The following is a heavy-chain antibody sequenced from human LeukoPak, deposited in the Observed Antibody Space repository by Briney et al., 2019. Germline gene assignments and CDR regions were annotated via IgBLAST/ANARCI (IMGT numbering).Heavy chain of an antibody. CDR2: IYYSGST. CDR3: ARGGQQLVHEKYYFDY. V-gene: IGHV4-31*03. Sequence: SETLSLTCTVSGGSISSGGYYWSWIRQHPGKGLEWIGHIYYSGSTYYNPSLKSRVTISVDTSKNQFSLKLSSVTAADTAVYYCARGGQQLVHEKYYFDYWGQGTLVTVSS. D-gene: IGHD6-13*01. J-gene: IGHJ4*02. CDR1: GGSISSGGYY.